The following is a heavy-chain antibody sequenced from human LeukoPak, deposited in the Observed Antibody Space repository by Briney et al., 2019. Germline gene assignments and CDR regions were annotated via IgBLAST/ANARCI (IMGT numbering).Heavy chain of an antibody. CDR3: ARVVGNDFWSGYYDY. CDR2: ISYDGSNK. Sequence: PGGSLRLSCAASGFTFSSYGMHWVRQAPGKGLEWVAVISYDGSNKYYADSVKGRFTISRDNSKNTLYLQMNSLRAEDTAVYYCARVVGNDFWSGYYDYWGQGTLVTVSS. CDR1: GFTFSSYG. J-gene: IGHJ4*02. D-gene: IGHD3-3*01. V-gene: IGHV3-30*03.